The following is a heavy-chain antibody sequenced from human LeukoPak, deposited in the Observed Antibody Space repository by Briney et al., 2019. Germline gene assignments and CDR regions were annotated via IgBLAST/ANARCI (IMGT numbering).Heavy chain of an antibody. CDR3: ARDYYDSSGVGAFDI. CDR2: INPNSGGT. CDR1: GYTFTAYY. V-gene: IGHV1-2*02. J-gene: IGHJ3*02. D-gene: IGHD3-22*01. Sequence: GASVTASCKASGYTFTAYYMHWVRQAPGQGLEWMGWINPNSGGTNYAQKFQGRVTMTRDTSISTAYMELSRLRSDDTAVYYCARDYYDSSGVGAFDIWGQGTMVTVSS.